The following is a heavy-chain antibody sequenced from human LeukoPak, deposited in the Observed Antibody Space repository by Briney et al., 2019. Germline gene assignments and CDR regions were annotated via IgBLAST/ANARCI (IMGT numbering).Heavy chain of an antibody. CDR3: ATCPGTRGGDWD. Sequence: GSSVKVSCKASGGTFSSYAISWVRQAPGQGLEWMGRIIPIFGTANYAQKFQGRVTITTDESTSTAYMEMSSLTSEDTAVYYCATCPGTRGGDWDWGQGTLVTVSS. CDR2: IIPIFGTA. D-gene: IGHD3/OR15-3a*01. CDR1: GGTFSSYA. V-gene: IGHV1-69*05. J-gene: IGHJ4*02.